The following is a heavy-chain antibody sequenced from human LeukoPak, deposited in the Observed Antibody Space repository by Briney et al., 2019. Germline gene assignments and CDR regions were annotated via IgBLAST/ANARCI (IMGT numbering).Heavy chain of an antibody. CDR3: ARDVLYCSSTSCSPHYYGMDV. V-gene: IGHV1-18*01. J-gene: IGHJ6*02. CDR1: GYTSTSYG. CDR2: ISAYNGNT. D-gene: IGHD2-2*01. Sequence: ASVKVSCKASGYTSTSYGISWVRQAPGQGLEWMGWISAYNGNTNYAQKLQGRVTMTTDTSTSTAYMELRSLRSDDTAVYYCARDVLYCSSTSCSPHYYGMDVWGQGTTVTVSS.